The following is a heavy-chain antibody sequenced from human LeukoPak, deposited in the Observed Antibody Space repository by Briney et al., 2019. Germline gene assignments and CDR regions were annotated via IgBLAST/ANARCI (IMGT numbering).Heavy chain of an antibody. V-gene: IGHV4-59*12. CDR3: ARCYGGSWNWFDP. D-gene: IGHD1-26*01. J-gene: IGHJ5*02. CDR1: GGSISSYY. Sequence: SETLSLTCTVSGGSISSYYWNWIRQPPGKGLEWIGYIYYSGTTNYNPSLKSRVTISVDTSKNQFSLKLSSVTAADTAVYYCARCYGGSWNWFDPWGQGTLVTVSS. CDR2: IYYSGTT.